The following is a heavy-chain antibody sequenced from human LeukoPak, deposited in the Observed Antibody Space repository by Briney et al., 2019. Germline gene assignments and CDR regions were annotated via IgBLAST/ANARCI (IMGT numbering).Heavy chain of an antibody. Sequence: GESLKISCKASGYSFTNFWIGWVRQMPGSGLEWMGLIFPRDSNIKYSPSFQGQVTISADNSISTAYLQWSSLKASDTAMYYCARPSYGASDYWGQGTLVTVSS. J-gene: IGHJ4*02. V-gene: IGHV5-51*01. CDR3: ARPSYGASDY. CDR1: GYSFTNFW. D-gene: IGHD4-17*01. CDR2: IFPRDSNI.